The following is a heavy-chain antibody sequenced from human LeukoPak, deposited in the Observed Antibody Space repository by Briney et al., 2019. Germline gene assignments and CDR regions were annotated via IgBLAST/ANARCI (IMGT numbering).Heavy chain of an antibody. CDR1: GFTFSSHG. J-gene: IGHJ4*02. V-gene: IGHV3-23*01. CDR3: AKSATTVTSNFDF. Sequence: GGSLRLSCAASGFTFSSHGMSWVRQAPGKGLEWVSGISGSGGGTFYADSVRGRFTISRDNSKNTVYLQMNSLRAEDTAVYYCAKSATTVTSNFDFWGQGTLVTVSS. CDR2: ISGSGGGT. D-gene: IGHD4-17*01.